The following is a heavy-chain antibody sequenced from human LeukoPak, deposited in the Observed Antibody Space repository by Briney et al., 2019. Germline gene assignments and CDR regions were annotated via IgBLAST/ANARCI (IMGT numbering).Heavy chain of an antibody. D-gene: IGHD5-12*01. CDR1: GSTFDNYA. Sequence: GGSLRLSCTASGSTFDNYAMSWFRQAPGKGPEWVGFIRSKIYGGTTEYAASVKGRFTISRDDSKSIAYLQMNSLKSEDTAVYYCVRYSGDADYWGQGTLVTVSS. V-gene: IGHV3-49*03. CDR2: IRSKIYGGTT. J-gene: IGHJ4*02. CDR3: VRYSGDADY.